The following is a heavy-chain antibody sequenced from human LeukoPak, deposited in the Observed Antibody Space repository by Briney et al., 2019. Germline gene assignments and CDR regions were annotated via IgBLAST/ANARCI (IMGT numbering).Heavy chain of an antibody. CDR3: AKDRGSGIYSNWFDP. CDR2: ISGSGGST. D-gene: IGHD3-10*01. J-gene: IGHJ5*02. V-gene: IGHV3-23*01. Sequence: GGSLRLSCAASGFTFSSYAMSWVRQAPGKGLEWVSAISGSGGSTYYADSVKGRFTISRDNSKNTLYLQMNSLRAEDTAVYYCAKDRGSGIYSNWFDPWGQGTLVTVSS. CDR1: GFTFSSYA.